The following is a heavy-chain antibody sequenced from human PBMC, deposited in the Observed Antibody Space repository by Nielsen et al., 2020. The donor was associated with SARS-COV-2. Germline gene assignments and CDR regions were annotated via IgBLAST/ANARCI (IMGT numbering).Heavy chain of an antibody. V-gene: IGHV3-11*04. CDR2: ISSSGSTI. Sequence: GESLKISCAASGFTFSDYYMSWIRQAPGKGLEWVSYISSSGSTIYYADSVKGRFTISRDNTKNSLYLQMNSLRAEDTAVYYCAKSRSGSYYSAFDIWGQGTMVTVSS. J-gene: IGHJ3*02. D-gene: IGHD1-26*01. CDR3: AKSRSGSYYSAFDI. CDR1: GFTFSDYY.